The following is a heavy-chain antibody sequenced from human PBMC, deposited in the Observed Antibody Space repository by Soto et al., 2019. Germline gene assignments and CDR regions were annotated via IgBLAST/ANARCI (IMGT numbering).Heavy chain of an antibody. J-gene: IGHJ3*02. CDR2: ISWNSGSI. CDR3: AKDTVTTVGDGAFDI. D-gene: IGHD4-17*01. Sequence: GGSLRLSCAASGFTFDDYAMHWVRQAPGKGLEWVSGISWNSGSIGYADSVKGRFTISRDNAKNSLYLQMNSLRAEDTALYYCAKDTVTTVGDGAFDIWGQGTMVTVSS. V-gene: IGHV3-9*01. CDR1: GFTFDDYA.